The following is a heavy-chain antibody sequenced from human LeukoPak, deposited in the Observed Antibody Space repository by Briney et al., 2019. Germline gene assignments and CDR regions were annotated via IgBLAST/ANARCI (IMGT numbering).Heavy chain of an antibody. V-gene: IGHV1-2*06. CDR2: INPNSGGT. CDR1: GYTFTGYY. CDR3: ARGCSSTSCYTEFDY. D-gene: IGHD2-2*02. Sequence: ASVKVSCKASGYTFTGYYMHWVRQAPGQGLEWMGRINPNSGGTNYAQKFQGRVTMTRDTSISTAYMELSRLRSDDTAVYYCARGCSSTSCYTEFDYWGQGTLSPSPQ. J-gene: IGHJ4*02.